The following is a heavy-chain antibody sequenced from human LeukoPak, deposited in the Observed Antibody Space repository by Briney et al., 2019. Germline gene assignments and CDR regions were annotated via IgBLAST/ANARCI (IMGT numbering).Heavy chain of an antibody. CDR2: ITRDSAYV. CDR3: ARDATGWSRDY. J-gene: IGHJ4*02. CDR1: GFTFSACS. V-gene: IGHV3-21*01. Sequence: PGGSLRLSCVASGFTFSACSMSWVRQAPGKGLEWVSVITRDSAYVYYADSVKGRFTVSRDDAKNSLSLHMTSLRAEDTAVYYCARDATGWSRDYWGQGTLVTVSS. D-gene: IGHD6-19*01.